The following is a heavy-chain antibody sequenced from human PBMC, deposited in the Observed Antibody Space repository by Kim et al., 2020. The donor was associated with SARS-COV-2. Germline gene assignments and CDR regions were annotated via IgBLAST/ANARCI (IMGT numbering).Heavy chain of an antibody. CDR3: AKDPAGIAAPEDY. CDR1: GFTFSSYG. J-gene: IGHJ4*02. Sequence: GGSLRLSCAASGFTFSSYGMHWVRQAPGKGLEWVAVISYDGSNKYYADSVKGRFTISRDNSKNTLYLQMNSLRAEDTAVYYCAKDPAGIAAPEDYWGQGTLVTVSS. CDR2: ISYDGSNK. V-gene: IGHV3-30*18. D-gene: IGHD6-13*01.